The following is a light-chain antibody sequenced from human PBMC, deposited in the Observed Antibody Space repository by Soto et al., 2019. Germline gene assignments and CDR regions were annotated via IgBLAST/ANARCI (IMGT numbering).Light chain of an antibody. CDR1: TGSVTSGHY. CDR2: DTT. V-gene: IGLV7-46*01. J-gene: IGLJ1*01. Sequence: QAVVTQEPSLTVSPGGTVTLTCGSSTGSVTSGHYPYWFQQKPGQAPRTLIYDTTNRLSWTPARFSGSLLGDKAALALSGAQPEDEADYYCLLSYRGGDSVFGSGTKLTVL. CDR3: LLSYRGGDSV.